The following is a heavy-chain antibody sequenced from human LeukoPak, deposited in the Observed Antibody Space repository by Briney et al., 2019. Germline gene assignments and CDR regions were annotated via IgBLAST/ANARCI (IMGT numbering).Heavy chain of an antibody. V-gene: IGHV1-18*01. CDR3: ARVSGSYRGAIDY. D-gene: IGHD1-26*01. CDR1: GYTFTSYG. J-gene: IGHJ4*02. CDR2: ISTYNNNT. Sequence: ASVKVSCKASGYTFTSYGISWVRQAPGQGLEWLGWISTYNNNTHYAQKFQVRVTMTTDTSTSTAYMELRSLRSDDTAVYHCARVSGSYRGAIDYWGQGTLVTVSS.